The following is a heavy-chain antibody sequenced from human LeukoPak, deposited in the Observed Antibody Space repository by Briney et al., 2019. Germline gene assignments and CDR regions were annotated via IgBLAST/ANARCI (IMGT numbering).Heavy chain of an antibody. V-gene: IGHV3-48*01. D-gene: IGHD2-2*01. CDR2: ISSSSSTI. Sequence: PGGALRLSCAASGFTFSSYSMNWVRQAPGKGLECVSYISSSSSTIYYADSVKGRFTLSRDNAKNSLYLQMNSLRAEDTAVYYCARERCSSTSCYAAFSWGQGTLVTVSS. J-gene: IGHJ5*02. CDR1: GFTFSSYS. CDR3: ARERCSSTSCYAAFS.